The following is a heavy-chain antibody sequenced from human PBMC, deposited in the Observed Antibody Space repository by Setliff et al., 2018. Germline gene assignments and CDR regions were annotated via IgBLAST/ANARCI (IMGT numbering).Heavy chain of an antibody. V-gene: IGHV4-39*02. D-gene: IGHD6-6*01. CDR3: ARMAVRVASRPSSPLDYYYYMDL. CDR2: INYRGNT. Sequence: SETLSLTCNVSGDSMYGYYWSWIRQPPGKGLEWIGSINYRGNTHDNPSLRSRVTMSVDTSKSHFSLRLSSLTAADTAVYYCARMAVRVASRPSSPLDYYYYMDLWGKGATVTVSS. CDR1: GDSMYGYY. J-gene: IGHJ6*03.